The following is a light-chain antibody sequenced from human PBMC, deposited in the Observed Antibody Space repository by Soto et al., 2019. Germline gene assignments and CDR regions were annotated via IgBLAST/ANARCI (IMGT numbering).Light chain of an antibody. CDR2: DVS. J-gene: IGKJ4*01. CDR1: QDITTY. V-gene: IGKV1-33*01. CDR3: LQFDNLPLT. Sequence: DIQVTQSPSSLSASVGDRVTITCQASQDITTYLNWYQQKPGKAPKLLINDVSNLAAGVPSRFSGRGYGIDFTLTISSLQPEDVATYYCLQFDNLPLTFGGGTKVDIK.